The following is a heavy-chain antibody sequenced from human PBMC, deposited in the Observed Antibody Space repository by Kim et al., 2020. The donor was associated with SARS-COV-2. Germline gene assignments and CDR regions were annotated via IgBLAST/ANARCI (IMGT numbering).Heavy chain of an antibody. CDR3: AKGIAAVGVSGNYFSMDV. V-gene: IGHV3-30*02. Sequence: VKGRFTISRDNTKNTLYLQMNSLRPQDTAVYFCAKGIAAVGVSGNYFSMDVWGQGTTVTVSS. D-gene: IGHD6-13*01. J-gene: IGHJ6*02.